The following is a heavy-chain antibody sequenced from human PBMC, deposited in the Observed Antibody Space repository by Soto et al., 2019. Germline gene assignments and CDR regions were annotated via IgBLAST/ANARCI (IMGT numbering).Heavy chain of an antibody. CDR3: ARHVGSSWYDAFDI. D-gene: IGHD6-13*01. CDR2: IYYSGSA. Sequence: SETLSLTCTVSGASISSYYWSWIRQPPGKGLEWIGYIYYSGSANYNPSLKSRVTISVDTSKNQFSLNLNSVTAADTAVYYCARHVGSSWYDAFDIWGQGTMVTVSS. J-gene: IGHJ3*02. CDR1: GASISSYY. V-gene: IGHV4-59*08.